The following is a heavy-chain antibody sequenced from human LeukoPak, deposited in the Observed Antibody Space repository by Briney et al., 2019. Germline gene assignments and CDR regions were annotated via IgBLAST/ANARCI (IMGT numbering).Heavy chain of an antibody. Sequence: ASAKVSCKTSGYTFTSYYIHWVRQAPGQGLEWMAIINPSGGSTRYARKFRGRVTMTRATSTSTVYMELSSLRSEDTAVYYCARDPRASYESSDYYYPGDYWGQGTLVTVSS. D-gene: IGHD3-22*01. CDR1: GYTFTSYY. CDR2: INPSGGST. CDR3: ARDPRASYESSDYYYPGDY. J-gene: IGHJ4*02. V-gene: IGHV1-46*01.